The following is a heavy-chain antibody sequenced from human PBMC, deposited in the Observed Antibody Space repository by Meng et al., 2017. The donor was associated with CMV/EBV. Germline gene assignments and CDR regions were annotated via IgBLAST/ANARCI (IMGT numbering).Heavy chain of an antibody. Sequence: VQLQESAPGLGTHADIQSITFNDSGGSISSYYWSWNRQPAGKGLEWIGRIYTSGSTNYNPSIKSRVTMSVDTSKNQFSMKLSSVTAADTAVYYCARVLRWNGVIDYWGQGTLVTVSS. CDR2: IYTSGST. D-gene: IGHD4-23*01. V-gene: IGHV4-4*07. J-gene: IGHJ4*02. CDR3: ARVLRWNGVIDY. CDR1: GGSISSYY.